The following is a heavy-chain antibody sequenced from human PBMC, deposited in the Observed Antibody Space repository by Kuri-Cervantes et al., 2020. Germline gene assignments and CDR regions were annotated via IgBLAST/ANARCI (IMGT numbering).Heavy chain of an antibody. CDR3: ASSGSGRYQLLRRWFDP. CDR2: INHSGST. D-gene: IGHD2-2*01. Sequence: LSLTCAVYGGSFSGYYWSWIRQPPGKGLEWIGEINHSGSTNYNPSLKSRVTISVDTSKNQFSLKLSSVIAADTAVYYCASSGSGRYQLLRRWFDPWGQGTLVTVSS. CDR1: GGSFSGYY. V-gene: IGHV4-34*01. J-gene: IGHJ5*02.